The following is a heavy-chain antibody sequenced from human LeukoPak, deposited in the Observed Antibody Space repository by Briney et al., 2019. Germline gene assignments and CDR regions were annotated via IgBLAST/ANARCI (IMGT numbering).Heavy chain of an antibody. V-gene: IGHV3-73*01. CDR1: GFTFSGSA. CDR3: TRHANSYDRSGSSRDF. J-gene: IGHJ4*02. D-gene: IGHD3-22*01. Sequence: GGSLRLSCAASGFTFSGSAIHWVRQTSGKGLEWVGRIRSKTNNYATAYAASVKGRFTISRDDSKNTAYLQMNSLKTEDTAVYYFTRHANSYDRSGSSRDFWGQGTLVSGPS. CDR2: IRSKTNNYAT.